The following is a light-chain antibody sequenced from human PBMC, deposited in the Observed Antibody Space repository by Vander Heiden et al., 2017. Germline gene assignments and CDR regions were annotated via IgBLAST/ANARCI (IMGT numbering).Light chain of an antibody. J-gene: IGKJ5*01. V-gene: IGKV3-15*01. CDR1: QSVGSY. CDR2: GAS. Sequence: EIVMTQSPGTLSVSAGERVTLSCRASQSVGSYLAWYQQKPGQVPRLLIYGASTRATNIPARFSGSESGTEFALTISSRQSEDFAVYSCQQYGNWPITFGQGTRLDIK. CDR3: QQYGNWPIT.